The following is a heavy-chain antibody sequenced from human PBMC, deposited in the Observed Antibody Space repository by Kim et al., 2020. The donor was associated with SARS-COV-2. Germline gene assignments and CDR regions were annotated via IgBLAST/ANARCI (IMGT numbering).Heavy chain of an antibody. V-gene: IGHV4-38-2*02. CDR2: IYHSGST. J-gene: IGHJ5*02. D-gene: IGHD3-10*01. CDR1: GYSISSGYY. Sequence: SETLSLTCTVSGYSISSGYYWGWIRQPPGKGLEWIGSIYHSGSTYYNPSLKSRVTISVDTSKNQFSLKLSSVTAADTAVYYCARRKWGSGDNWFDPWGQGTLVTVSS. CDR3: ARRKWGSGDNWFDP.